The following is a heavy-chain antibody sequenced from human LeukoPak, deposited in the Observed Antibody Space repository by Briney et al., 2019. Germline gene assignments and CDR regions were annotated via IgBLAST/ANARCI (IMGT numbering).Heavy chain of an antibody. J-gene: IGHJ4*02. D-gene: IGHD3-10*01. CDR2: INPDGSGT. V-gene: IGHV3-74*01. Sequence: PGGSLRLSCAASGFTFTNYWMHWVRQAPGKGLVWVSRINPDGSGTRYADSVKGRFTISRDNVRNKVFLQMNSLRAEDTAVYYCARGPYYSDSGSPEYWGQGTLVTVSS. CDR3: ARGPYYSDSGSPEY. CDR1: GFTFTNYW.